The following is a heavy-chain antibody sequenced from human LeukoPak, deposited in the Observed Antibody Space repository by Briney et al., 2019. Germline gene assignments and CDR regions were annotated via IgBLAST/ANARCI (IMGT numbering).Heavy chain of an antibody. CDR3: ARVPVAGEDYFDY. CDR1: GYTFTGYY. D-gene: IGHD6-19*01. Sequence: ASAKVSCKASGYTFTGYYMHWVRQAPGQGLEWMGWINPNSGGTNYAQKFQGWGTMTRDTSISTAYMELSRLRSDDTAVYYCARVPVAGEDYFDYWGQGTLVTVSS. V-gene: IGHV1-2*04. CDR2: INPNSGGT. J-gene: IGHJ4*02.